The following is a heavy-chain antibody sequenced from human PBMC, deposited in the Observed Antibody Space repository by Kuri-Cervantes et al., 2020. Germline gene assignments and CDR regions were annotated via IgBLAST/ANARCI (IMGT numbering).Heavy chain of an antibody. Sequence: GESLKISCAASGFTVSSKYMSWVRQAPGQGLQWVSFIYNGGRTYFADSVKGRFTISRDNSKNTLYLQMNSLRAEDTAVYYCARDGLFDPYPQQLVFFGDAFDIWGQGTMVTVSS. CDR2: IYNGGRT. CDR1: GFTVSSKY. D-gene: IGHD6-13*01. V-gene: IGHV3-53*05. CDR3: ARDGLFDPYPQQLVFFGDAFDI. J-gene: IGHJ3*02.